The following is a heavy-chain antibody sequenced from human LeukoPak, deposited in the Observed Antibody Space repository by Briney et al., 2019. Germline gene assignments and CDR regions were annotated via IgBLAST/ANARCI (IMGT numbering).Heavy chain of an antibody. Sequence: SETLSLTCTVSGGSISSYYWSWIRQPAGKGPEWIGRIYTSGSTNYNPSLKSRVTMSVDTSKNQFSLKLSSVTAADTAVYYCARDHQFWSGYYYYYYMDVWGKGTTATVSS. CDR1: GGSISSYY. CDR2: IYTSGST. J-gene: IGHJ6*03. CDR3: ARDHQFWSGYYYYYYMDV. V-gene: IGHV4-4*07. D-gene: IGHD3-3*01.